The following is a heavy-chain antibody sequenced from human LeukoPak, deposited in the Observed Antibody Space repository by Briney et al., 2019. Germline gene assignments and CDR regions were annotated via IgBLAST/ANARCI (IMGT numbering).Heavy chain of an antibody. J-gene: IGHJ4*02. CDR2: INPNSGGT. D-gene: IGHD2-2*01. CDR3: AAEPPGSSDQGLDY. CDR1: GYTFTGYY. V-gene: IGHV1-2*02. Sequence: ASVKVSCKASGYTFTGYYMHWVRQAPGQGLEWMGWINPNSGGTNYAQKFQERVTITRDMSTSTAYMELSSLRSEDTAVYYCAAEPPGSSDQGLDYWGQGTLVTVSS.